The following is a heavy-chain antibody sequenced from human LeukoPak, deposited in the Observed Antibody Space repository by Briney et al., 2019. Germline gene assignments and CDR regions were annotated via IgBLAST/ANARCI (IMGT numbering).Heavy chain of an antibody. CDR2: MNPHSGHT. Sequence: ASVKVSCKASGYTLPSYDINWVRQATGQGLEWMGWMNPHSGHTGYTQKFQGRVTMTRETSISTAYMELSSLRSEDTAVYYCVRVQSGSYARYGMDVWGQGTTVTVSS. CDR3: VRVQSGSYARYGMDV. CDR1: GYTLPSYD. J-gene: IGHJ6*02. D-gene: IGHD1-26*01. V-gene: IGHV1-8*01.